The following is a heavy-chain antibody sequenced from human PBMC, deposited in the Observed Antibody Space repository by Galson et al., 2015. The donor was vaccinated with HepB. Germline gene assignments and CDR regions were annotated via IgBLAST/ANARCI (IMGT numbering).Heavy chain of an antibody. Sequence: SLSLSCAASGFTFSSYSMNWVRQAPGKGLEWVSYISGSSSSIYSADSVKGRFAISRDNAKKSLSLQMNSLRAEDTAVYYCARDVGDFYYYGMDVWGQGTTVTVSS. V-gene: IGHV3-48*04. CDR1: GFTFSSYS. D-gene: IGHD1-26*01. CDR3: ARDVGDFYYYGMDV. CDR2: ISGSSSSI. J-gene: IGHJ6*02.